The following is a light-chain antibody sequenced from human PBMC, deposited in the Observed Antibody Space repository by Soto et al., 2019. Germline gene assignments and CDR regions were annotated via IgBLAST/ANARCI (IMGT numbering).Light chain of an antibody. J-gene: IGLJ1*01. CDR3: KSYAGSNTYV. CDR2: EVV. V-gene: IGLV2-8*01. Sequence: QSVLTKPPAASGSPGQSVTISCTGTKNDIGVYDFVSWYQHHPGKAPRLIIYEVVQRPSGVPGRFSGSKSGNTASLTVSGLQAADEADYFCKSYAGSNTYVFGSGPKATVL. CDR1: KNDIGVYDF.